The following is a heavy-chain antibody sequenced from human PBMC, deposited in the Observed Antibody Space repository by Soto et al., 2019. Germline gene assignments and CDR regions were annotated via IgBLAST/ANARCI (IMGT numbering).Heavy chain of an antibody. V-gene: IGHV3-30*18. D-gene: IGHD3-16*01. CDR1: GFTFSSYG. CDR3: AKDPRWGDPMTYYYYGMDV. Sequence: GGSLRLSCAASGFTFSSYGMHWVRQAPGKGLEWVAVISYDGSNKYYADSVKGRFTTSRDNSKNTLYLQMNSLRAEDTAVYYCAKDPRWGDPMTYYYYGMDVWGQGTTVTVSS. J-gene: IGHJ6*02. CDR2: ISYDGSNK.